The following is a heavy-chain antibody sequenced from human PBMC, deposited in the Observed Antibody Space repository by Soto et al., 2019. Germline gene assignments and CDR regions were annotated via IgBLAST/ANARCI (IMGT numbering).Heavy chain of an antibody. CDR3: ARDKDRLQLGGNYHYILDV. Sequence: QVQLVQSGAEVKKPGSSVKVSCKTSGGTFSTSAISWVQQAPGQGLEWVGGIMPVFPTPDYAQNFQGRVTITADDSTTTAYLELTSLRADDTAVYYCARDKDRLQLGGNYHYILDVWAQGTAITVSS. CDR2: IMPVFPTP. V-gene: IGHV1-69*12. D-gene: IGHD1-1*01. J-gene: IGHJ6*02. CDR1: GGTFSTSA.